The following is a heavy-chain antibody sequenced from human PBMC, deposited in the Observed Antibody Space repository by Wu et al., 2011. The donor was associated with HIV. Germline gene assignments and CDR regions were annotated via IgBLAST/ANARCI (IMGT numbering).Heavy chain of an antibody. CDR1: GYTFTGYY. Sequence: SVKVSCKASGYTFTGYYMHWVRQAPGQGLEWMGWINPNSGGTNYAQKFQGRLTIARDTSISTAYMELSRLRSDDTAVYYCARDISSSWYELGAFDIWGLGTMVTVSS. CDR2: INPNSGGT. D-gene: IGHD6-13*01. V-gene: IGHV1-2*02. J-gene: IGHJ3*02. CDR3: ARDISSSWYELGAFDI.